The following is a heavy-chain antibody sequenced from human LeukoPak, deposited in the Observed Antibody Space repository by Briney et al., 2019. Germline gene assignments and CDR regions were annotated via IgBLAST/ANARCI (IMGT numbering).Heavy chain of an antibody. D-gene: IGHD4-23*01. CDR3: AKAQDYGGKNYFDY. CDR2: ISSSSRYI. CDR1: GLTFDTYD. V-gene: IGHV3-21*04. J-gene: IGHJ4*02. Sequence: GGSLRLSCVASGLTFDTYDMNWVRQAPGKGLEWVSSISSSSRYIDSADSVKGRFTISRDNAKSSLYLQMNSLRAEDMAVYYCAKAQDYGGKNYFDYWGQGTLVTVSS.